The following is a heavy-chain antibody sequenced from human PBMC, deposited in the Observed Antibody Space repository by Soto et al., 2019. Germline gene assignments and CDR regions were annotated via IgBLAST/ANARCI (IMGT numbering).Heavy chain of an antibody. J-gene: IGHJ6*02. Sequence: QVQLVESGGGVVQPGRSLRLSCAASGFTFSSYGMHWVRQAPGKGLEWVAVISYDGSNKYYADSVKGRFTISRDNSKNTLYLQMNSLRAEDTAVYYCAKQFTDLWSGYYYYYGMDVWGQGTTVTVSS. CDR3: AKQFTDLWSGYYYYYGMDV. D-gene: IGHD3-3*01. V-gene: IGHV3-30*18. CDR1: GFTFSSYG. CDR2: ISYDGSNK.